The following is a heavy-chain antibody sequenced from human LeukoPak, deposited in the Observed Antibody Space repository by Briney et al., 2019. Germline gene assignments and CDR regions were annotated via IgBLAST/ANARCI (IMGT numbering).Heavy chain of an antibody. CDR1: SGSISGYY. V-gene: IGHV4-59*12. J-gene: IGHJ3*02. Sequence: PSETLSLTCTVSSGSISGYYWSWIRQPPGKGLEWIGYIYYTGSTDYNPSLKSRVTMSVDTSKNQFSLKLSSVTAADTAVYYCATPGGYNYDDAFDIWGQGTMVTVSS. CDR3: ATPGGYNYDDAFDI. D-gene: IGHD5-24*01. CDR2: IYYTGST.